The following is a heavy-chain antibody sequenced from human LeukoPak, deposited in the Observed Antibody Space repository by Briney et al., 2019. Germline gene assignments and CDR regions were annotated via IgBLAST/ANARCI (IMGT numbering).Heavy chain of an antibody. CDR1: GFTFSSYS. CDR3: ARDEGIVVVPAASRAFDI. CDR2: ISSSSSYI. J-gene: IGHJ3*02. Sequence: GGSLRLSCAASGFTFSSYSMNSVRHAAGKGLGWVSSISSSSSYIYYADSVKGRFTISRDNAKNSLYLQMNSLRAEDTAVYYCARDEGIVVVPAASRAFDIWGQGTMVTVSS. V-gene: IGHV3-21*01. D-gene: IGHD2-2*01.